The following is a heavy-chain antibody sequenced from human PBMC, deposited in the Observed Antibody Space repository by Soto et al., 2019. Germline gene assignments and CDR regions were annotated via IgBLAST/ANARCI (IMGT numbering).Heavy chain of an antibody. CDR3: ARVVPGAEAWFGP. Sequence: QVQLVQSGGEVKRPGASVKVSCKTSGYTFSNYGITWVRQAPGQPLEWLGWISLYSDGTNYEKKFQGRVSMTTDTSTTTAYMELRSLRSDDTAVYYCARVVPGAEAWFGPWGQGTLVTVSS. J-gene: IGHJ5*02. CDR1: GYTFSNYG. V-gene: IGHV1-18*01. D-gene: IGHD2-2*01. CDR2: ISLYSDGT.